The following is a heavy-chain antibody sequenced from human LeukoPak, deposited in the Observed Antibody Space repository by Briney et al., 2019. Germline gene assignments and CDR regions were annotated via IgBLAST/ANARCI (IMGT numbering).Heavy chain of an antibody. CDR1: GFTFSSYA. V-gene: IGHV3-23*01. Sequence: GGSLRLSCAASGFTFSSYAMSWVRQAPGKGLEWVSAISGSGGSTYYADSVKGRFTISRDNSKNTLYLQMNSLRAEDTAVYYCAKAPNYYDSKGLLDYMDVWGKGTTVTVSS. J-gene: IGHJ6*03. CDR3: AKAPNYYDSKGLLDYMDV. D-gene: IGHD3-22*01. CDR2: ISGSGGST.